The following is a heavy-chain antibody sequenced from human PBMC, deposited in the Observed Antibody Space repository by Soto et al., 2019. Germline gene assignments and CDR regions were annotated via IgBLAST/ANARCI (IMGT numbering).Heavy chain of an antibody. CDR1: GFTFSSYW. CDR2: IKQDGSEK. D-gene: IGHD3-10*01. Sequence: SGGGLVQPGGSLRLSCAASGFTFSSYWMSWVRQAPGKGLEWVANIKQDGSEKYYVDSVKGRFTISRDNAKNSLYLQMNSLRAEDTAVYYCARAQAYGSGSYLYWGQGTLVTVSS. CDR3: ARAQAYGSGSYLY. V-gene: IGHV3-7*03. J-gene: IGHJ4*02.